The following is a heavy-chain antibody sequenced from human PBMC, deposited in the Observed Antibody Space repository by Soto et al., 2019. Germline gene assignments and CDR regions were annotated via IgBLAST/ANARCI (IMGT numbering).Heavy chain of an antibody. CDR2: INHSGST. CDR3: ARRYYGSGSTHLNY. Sequence: SETLSLTCAVYGGSFSGYYWSWIRQPPGKGLEWIGEINHSGSTNYNPSLKSRVTISVDTSKNQFSLKLSSVTAADTAVYYCARRYYGSGSTHLNYWGQGTLVTVSS. V-gene: IGHV4-34*01. D-gene: IGHD3-10*01. CDR1: GGSFSGYY. J-gene: IGHJ4*02.